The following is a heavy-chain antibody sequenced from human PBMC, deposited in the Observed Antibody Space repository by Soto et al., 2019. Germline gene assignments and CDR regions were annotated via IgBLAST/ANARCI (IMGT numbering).Heavy chain of an antibody. J-gene: IGHJ3*01. Sequence: QVQLVESGGGLVKPGGSLRLSCAASGFTFSDFYMNWIRQAPGKGLEWVSYITSTNSYIDYADSVKGRFTISRDNAKNSLYLQMNSLRAEDTAVYYCARGIYSGWYRADAFDVWGQGTMVTVSS. D-gene: IGHD6-19*01. CDR1: GFTFSDFY. CDR3: ARGIYSGWYRADAFDV. CDR2: ITSTNSYI. V-gene: IGHV3-11*05.